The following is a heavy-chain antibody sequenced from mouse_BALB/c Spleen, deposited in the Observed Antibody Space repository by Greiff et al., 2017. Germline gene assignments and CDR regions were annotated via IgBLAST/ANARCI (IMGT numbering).Heavy chain of an antibody. CDR1: GYTFSSYW. D-gene: IGHD1-1*01. V-gene: IGHV1-9*01. CDR3: ARPLRGDWFAY. Sequence: QVQLQQSGAELMKPGASVKISCKATGYTFSSYWIEWVKQRPGHGLEWIGEILPGSGSTNYNEKFKGKATFTADTSSNTAYMQLSSLTSEDSAVYYCARPLRGDWFAYWGQGTLVTVSA. CDR2: ILPGSGST. J-gene: IGHJ3*01.